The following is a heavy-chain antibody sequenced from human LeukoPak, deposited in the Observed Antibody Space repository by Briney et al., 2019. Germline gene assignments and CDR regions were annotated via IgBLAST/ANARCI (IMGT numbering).Heavy chain of an antibody. Sequence: GGSLRLSCAASGLSFSNHWMHWVRHAPGKGLEWVSWINNDGSYAVYADSVRARFTISRDNAKNTLYLQMNSLRPEDTAVYYCARDRPHNWFDPWGQGTLVTVSS. CDR1: GLSFSNHW. CDR2: INNDGSYA. CDR3: ARDRPHNWFDP. V-gene: IGHV3-74*01. J-gene: IGHJ5*02.